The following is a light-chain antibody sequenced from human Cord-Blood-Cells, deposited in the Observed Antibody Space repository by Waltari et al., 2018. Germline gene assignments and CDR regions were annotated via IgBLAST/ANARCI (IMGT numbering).Light chain of an antibody. V-gene: IGLV2-14*01. Sequence: QSALTQPASVSGSPGQSITISCTGTSSDVGGYNYVSCYQQHPAKAPKLMIYQVSNRPSGVSNRFSGSKSGNTASLTISGLQAEDEADYYCSSYTSSSTLVVFGGGTKLTVL. J-gene: IGLJ2*01. CDR2: QVS. CDR3: SSYTSSSTLVV. CDR1: SSDVGGYNY.